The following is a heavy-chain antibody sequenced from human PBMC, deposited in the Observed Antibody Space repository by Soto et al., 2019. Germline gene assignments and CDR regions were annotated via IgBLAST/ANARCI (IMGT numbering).Heavy chain of an antibody. D-gene: IGHD3-22*01. J-gene: IGHJ4*02. CDR3: ARGVSYDESGHYLLLVFDY. V-gene: IGHV3-21*01. CDR1: GFAVYFHI. CDR2: ITIHSGYI. Sequence: PGGAQRLCCEASGFAVYFHIMNWVRQVPGRGLELVASITIHSGYIWYADTVRGRSTISSDNAKRSVYLQLSGLRDDDTAVYYFARGVSYDESGHYLLLVFDYWGQGALVTLYS.